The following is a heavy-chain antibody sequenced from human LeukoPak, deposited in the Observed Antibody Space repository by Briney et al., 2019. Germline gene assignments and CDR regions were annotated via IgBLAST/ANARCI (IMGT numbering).Heavy chain of an antibody. CDR1: GGPISSYY. Sequence: SETLSLTCTVSGGPISSYYWSWIPQPPGKGLEWIAYIYYSGSTNYNPSLKSRVTISVDTSKNQFSLKLSSVTAADTAVYYWARGPDYYDNWGQGTLVTVSS. J-gene: IGHJ4*02. CDR3: ARGPDYYDN. CDR2: IYYSGST. V-gene: IGHV4-59*01.